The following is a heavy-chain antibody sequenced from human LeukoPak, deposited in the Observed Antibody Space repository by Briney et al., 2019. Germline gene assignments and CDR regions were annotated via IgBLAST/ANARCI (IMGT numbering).Heavy chain of an antibody. Sequence: GGSLRLSCAASGFAFSSYNMNWVRQAPGKGLEWVASISSGNSYIYYADSMKGRFTISRDNAKNSLFLQMNSLRAEDTAVYYCARGLYCTNGVCYNSFDYWGQGTLVSVSS. CDR1: GFAFSSYN. J-gene: IGHJ4*02. CDR3: ARGLYCTNGVCYNSFDY. D-gene: IGHD2-8*01. CDR2: ISSGNSYI. V-gene: IGHV3-21*01.